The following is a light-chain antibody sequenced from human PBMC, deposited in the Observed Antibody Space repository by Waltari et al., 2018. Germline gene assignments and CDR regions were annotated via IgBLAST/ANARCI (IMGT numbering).Light chain of an antibody. CDR3: AAWDSRLSAWL. V-gene: IGLV10-54*04. CDR1: ADTVGEQG. J-gene: IGLJ3*02. Sequence: QAGLTQPPSVSKGLGQTAPPTCSGNADTVGEQGAIWLPQSPGHPPQPLAHRSLKRPSGISERFSASRSGDTASLNISGLQTDDEADYHCAAWDSRLSAWLFGGGTKLTVL. CDR2: RSL.